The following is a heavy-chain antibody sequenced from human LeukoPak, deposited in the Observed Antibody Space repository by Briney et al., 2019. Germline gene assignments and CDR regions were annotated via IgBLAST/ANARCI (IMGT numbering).Heavy chain of an antibody. V-gene: IGHV3-7*01. D-gene: IGHD1-1*01. CDR2: IKRDGSEK. CDR1: GFTFSSYW. Sequence: GGSLRLSCAASGFTFSSYWMSWVRQAPGKGLEWVANIKRDGSEKYYVDSVKGRFTISRDNAKNSLYLQMNSLRAEDTAVYYCARGYENWNPAYYFDYWGQGTLVTVSS. J-gene: IGHJ4*02. CDR3: ARGYENWNPAYYFDY.